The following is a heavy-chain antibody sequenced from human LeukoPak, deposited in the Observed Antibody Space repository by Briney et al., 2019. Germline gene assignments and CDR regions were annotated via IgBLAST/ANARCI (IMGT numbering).Heavy chain of an antibody. CDR3: ARETLGGRGYYYYGMDV. V-gene: IGHV1-69*13. CDR1: GGTFSSYA. CDR2: IIPIFGTA. J-gene: IGHJ6*02. D-gene: IGHD4-23*01. Sequence: SVKVSCKASGGTFSSYAISWVRQAPGQGLEWMGGIIPIFGTANYAQKFQGRVTITADESTSTAYMELSSLRSEDTAVYYCARETLGGRGYYYYGMDVWGQGTTVTVSS.